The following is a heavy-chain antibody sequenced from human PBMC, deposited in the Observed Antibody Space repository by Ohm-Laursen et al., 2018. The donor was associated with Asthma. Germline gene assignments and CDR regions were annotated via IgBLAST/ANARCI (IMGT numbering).Heavy chain of an antibody. CDR1: GFPFSLYA. J-gene: IGHJ2*01. D-gene: IGHD4-23*01. CDR2: ISSDITTI. CDR3: ARDLGGNSGLYWYFDL. V-gene: IGHV3-48*01. Sequence: SPRLSCSASGFPFSLYAMDWVRQAPGKGLEWLSYISSDITTIYYADSVKGRFTISRDNSKNTLYLQMNSLRAKDTAVYYCARDLGGNSGLYWYFDLWGRGTLVTVSS.